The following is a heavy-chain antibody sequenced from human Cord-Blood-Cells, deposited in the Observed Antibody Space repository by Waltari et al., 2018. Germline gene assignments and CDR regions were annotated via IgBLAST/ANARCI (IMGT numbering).Heavy chain of an antibody. V-gene: IGHV3-48*03. CDR2: ISSSGSTI. D-gene: IGHD2-15*01. Sequence: EVQLVESGGGLVQPGGSLGPSCVASGFTFRSFEMNWVPQAPGKGLEWVSYISSSGSTIYYADSVKGRFTISRDNAKNSLYLQMNSLRAEDTAVYYCARYCSGGSCYPLDAFDIWGQGTMVTVSS. CDR3: ARYCSGGSCYPLDAFDI. CDR1: GFTFRSFE. J-gene: IGHJ3*02.